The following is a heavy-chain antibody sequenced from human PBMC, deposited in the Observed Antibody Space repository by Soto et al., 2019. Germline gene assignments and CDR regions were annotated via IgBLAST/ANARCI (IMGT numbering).Heavy chain of an antibody. V-gene: IGHV3-21*01. CDR3: ARMGSQRYYYYGMDV. J-gene: IGHJ6*02. CDR2: ISSSSSYI. CDR1: GFTFSSYS. D-gene: IGHD6-25*01. Sequence: EVKLVESGGGLVKPGGSLRLSCAASGFTFSSYSMNWVRQAPGKGLEWVSSISSSSSYIYYADSVKGRFTISRDNAKNSLYLQMNRLRAEDTAVYYCARMGSQRYYYYGMDVWGQGTTVTVSS.